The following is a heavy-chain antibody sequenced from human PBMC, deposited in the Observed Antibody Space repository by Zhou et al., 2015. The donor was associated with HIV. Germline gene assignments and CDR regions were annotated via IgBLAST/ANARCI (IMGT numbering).Heavy chain of an antibody. CDR1: GYTFTGYY. D-gene: IGHD3-3*01. V-gene: IGHV1-2*02. J-gene: IGHJ3*02. CDR2: INPNSGGT. CDR3: ARDPVTIFGVEEADAFDI. Sequence: QVQLVQSGAEVKKPGSSVKVSCKASGYTFTGYYMHWVRQAPGQGLEWMGWINPNSGGTNYPQKFQGRVTMTRDTSMSTAYMELSRLRSDDTAVYYCARDPVTIFGVEEADAFDIWGQGTMVTVSS.